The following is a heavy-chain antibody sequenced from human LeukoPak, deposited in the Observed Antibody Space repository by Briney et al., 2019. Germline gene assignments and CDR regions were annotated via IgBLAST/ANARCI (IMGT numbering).Heavy chain of an antibody. V-gene: IGHV3-21*04. D-gene: IGHD1-26*01. CDR1: GFTFSSYS. CDR2: ISSSSSYI. Sequence: GGSLRLSCAASGFTFSSYSMNWVRQAPGKGLEWVSSISSSSSYIYYADSVKGRFTISRDNAKNSLYLQMNSLRAEDTAVYYCARGYHSGNYYDYWGQGTLVTVSS. CDR3: ARGYHSGNYYDY. J-gene: IGHJ4*02.